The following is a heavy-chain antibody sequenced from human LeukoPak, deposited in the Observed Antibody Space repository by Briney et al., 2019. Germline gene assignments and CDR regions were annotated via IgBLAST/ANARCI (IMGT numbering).Heavy chain of an antibody. Sequence: SVKVSCKASGGTFSSYAISWVRQAPGQGLEWMGRIIPILGIANYAQKFQGRATITADKSTSTAYMELSSLRSEDTAVYYCARAFPDPYYYYYMDVWGKGTTVTVSS. CDR1: GGTFSSYA. V-gene: IGHV1-69*04. CDR3: ARAFPDPYYYYYMDV. J-gene: IGHJ6*03. CDR2: IIPILGIA. D-gene: IGHD1-14*01.